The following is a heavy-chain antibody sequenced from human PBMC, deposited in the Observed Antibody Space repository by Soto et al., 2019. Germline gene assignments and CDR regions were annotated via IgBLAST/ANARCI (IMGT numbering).Heavy chain of an antibody. CDR3: ANREGDTYGLFQ. V-gene: IGHV3-74*01. D-gene: IGHD5-18*01. J-gene: IGHJ4*02. CDR2: IKTDGSST. CDR1: GFSFSNYW. Sequence: EVQLVESGGGLVQPGGSLRLSCAAAGFSFSNYWILWFRQAPGKGLVWVSRIKTDGSSTDYAASVKGRFTISRDDAKNTLYLQMNSLTAEDTAVYYCANREGDTYGLFQWGQVTLVTVSS.